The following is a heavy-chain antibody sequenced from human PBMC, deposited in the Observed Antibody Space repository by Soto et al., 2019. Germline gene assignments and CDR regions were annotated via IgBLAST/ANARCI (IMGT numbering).Heavy chain of an antibody. CDR3: ARQADCNILTGYFYCFDY. CDR2: IYPGDSDT. Sequence: GQSPKISCKSSGYSFTDYWSGWGRQMPGKGLEWMWTIYPGDSDTRNSPSFQGQVTISVHTSINTAFLRWNSLTASDTAMYYCARQADCNILTGYFYCFDYWGQGSLVTVSS. V-gene: IGHV5-51*01. D-gene: IGHD3-9*01. CDR1: GYSFTDYW. J-gene: IGHJ4*02.